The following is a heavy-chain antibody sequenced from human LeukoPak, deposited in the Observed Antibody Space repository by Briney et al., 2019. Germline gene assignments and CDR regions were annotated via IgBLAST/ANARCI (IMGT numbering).Heavy chain of an antibody. CDR3: AGAYLGYCSSTSCYDYYYYMDV. D-gene: IGHD2-2*01. V-gene: IGHV3-23*01. CDR1: GFTFSSYA. Sequence: PGGSLRLSCAASGFTFSSYAMSWVRQAPGKGLEWVSAISGSGGSTYYADSVKGRFTISRDNSKNTLYLQMNSLRAEDTAVYYCAGAYLGYCSSTSCYDYYYYMDVWGKGTTVTVSS. CDR2: ISGSGGST. J-gene: IGHJ6*03.